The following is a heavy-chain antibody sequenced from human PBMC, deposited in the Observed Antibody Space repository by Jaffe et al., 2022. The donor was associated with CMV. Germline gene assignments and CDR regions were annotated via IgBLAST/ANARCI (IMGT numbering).Heavy chain of an antibody. D-gene: IGHD2-2*03. Sequence: QVQLVQSGAEVKKPGSSVKVSCKASGGTFSSYAISWVRQAPGQGLEWMGRIIPILGIANYAQKFQGRVTITADKSTSTAYMELSSLRSEDTAVYYCASLDIVVVPAAMGPKSHYYYYMDVWGKGTTVTVSS. J-gene: IGHJ6*03. CDR3: ASLDIVVVPAAMGPKSHYYYYMDV. V-gene: IGHV1-69*09. CDR1: GGTFSSYA. CDR2: IIPILGIA.